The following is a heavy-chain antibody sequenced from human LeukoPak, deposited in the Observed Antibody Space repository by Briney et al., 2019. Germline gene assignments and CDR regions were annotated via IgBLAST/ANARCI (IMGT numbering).Heavy chain of an antibody. J-gene: IGHJ6*03. CDR2: ISGSGSPI. CDR1: GFTFSDYS. Sequence: GSLRLSCVASGFTFSDYSMNWVRQAPGKGLEFISYISGSGSPIYYADSVRGRITISRDNAKNALYLQMNSLRAEDTAIYYCARDTGYESFLGYMDVWGKGTTVTVSS. V-gene: IGHV3-48*01. D-gene: IGHD3-3*01. CDR3: ARDTGYESFLGYMDV.